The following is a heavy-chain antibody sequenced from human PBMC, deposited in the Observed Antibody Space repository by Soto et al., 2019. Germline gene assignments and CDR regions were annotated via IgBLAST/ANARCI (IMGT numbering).Heavy chain of an antibody. J-gene: IGHJ4*02. CDR1: GVTFNRQD. Sequence: SVKVSCKASGVTFNRQDMRWVRQAPGQGLEWMGGIIPMFGTPHYAEKFQDRVTITADESTGTAYLELSSLTSEDTAVYYCAPSEGRDGYSFDYWGPGTLVTVSS. D-gene: IGHD5-12*01. CDR2: IIPMFGTP. V-gene: IGHV1-69*13. CDR3: APSEGRDGYSFDY.